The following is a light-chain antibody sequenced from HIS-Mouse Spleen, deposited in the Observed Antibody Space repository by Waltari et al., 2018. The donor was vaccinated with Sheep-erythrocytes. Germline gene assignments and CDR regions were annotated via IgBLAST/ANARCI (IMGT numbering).Light chain of an antibody. V-gene: IGKV1-39*01. CDR2: AAS. J-gene: IGKJ4*01. CDR1: QSISSY. Sequence: IQMTQSPSSLSASVGAGVTFPCRASQSISSYLNWYQQKPGKAPKLLIYAASSLQSGVPSRFSGSGSGTDFTLTISSLQPEDFATYYCQQSYSTPPLTFGGGTKVEIK. CDR3: QQSYSTPPLT.